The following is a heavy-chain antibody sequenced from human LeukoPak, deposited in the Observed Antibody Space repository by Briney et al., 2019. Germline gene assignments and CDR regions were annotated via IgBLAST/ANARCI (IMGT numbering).Heavy chain of an antibody. J-gene: IGHJ4*02. CDR2: MIPILGIA. D-gene: IGHD3-22*01. CDR3: ARDSSSYYYDSSGYYAY. V-gene: IGHV1-69*04. CDR1: GGTLSSYA. Sequence: SVKVSCKASGGTLSSYAISLVRQAAGQGLEWMGRMIPILGIANYAQKFQGRVTITADKSTSTADMELSSLRSEDTAVYYCARDSSSYYYDSSGYYAYWGQGTLVTVSS.